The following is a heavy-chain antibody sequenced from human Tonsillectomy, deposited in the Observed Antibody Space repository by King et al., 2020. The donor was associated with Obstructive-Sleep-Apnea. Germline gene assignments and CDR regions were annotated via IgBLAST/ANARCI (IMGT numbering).Heavy chain of an antibody. CDR3: ARGGGGGSGYYFGMDV. D-gene: IGHD3-10*01. CDR2: ISHSGST. Sequence: VQLQQWGAGLLEPSETLSLTCAVYGGSFSVYYWSWIRQSPEKGLEWIGEISHSGSTNYNPSLKSRVTISVDTSKNQFSLKLTSVTAADTGMYYCARGGGGGSGYYFGMDVWGQGTTVTVSS. J-gene: IGHJ6*02. CDR1: GGSFSVYY. V-gene: IGHV4-34*01.